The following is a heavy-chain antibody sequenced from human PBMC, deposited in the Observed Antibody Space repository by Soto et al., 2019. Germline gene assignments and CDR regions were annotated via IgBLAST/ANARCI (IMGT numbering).Heavy chain of an antibody. D-gene: IGHD3-16*01. J-gene: IGHJ4*02. CDR1: GCTFTCYG. CDR2: ISAYNRHT. V-gene: IGHV1-18*04. CDR3: ARSWAYTLIYYFDY. Sequence: GASVKVSCKASGCTFTCYGISWVPQAPLQGLEWMGWISAYNRHTNYAQKLQGRVTMTTDTSTSTAYMELRSLRSDDTAVYYCARSWAYTLIYYFDYWGQGTRVTVSS.